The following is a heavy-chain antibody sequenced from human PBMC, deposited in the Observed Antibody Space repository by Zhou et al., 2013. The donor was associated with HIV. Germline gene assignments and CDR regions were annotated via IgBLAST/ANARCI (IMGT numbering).Heavy chain of an antibody. CDR2: FDREDDAM. CDR1: GGTFSNFA. CDR3: ATDRDLDQHLENSLHV. Sequence: QVQLVQSGAEVKKPGSSVKVSCRASGGTFSNFAISWVRLAPGQGLEWMGRFDREDDAMRYPQHFQGRVAMFADSSTDTAYMQLRSLTSDDTALYYCATDRDLDQHLENSLHVWGQGTLISVSS. J-gene: IGHJ3*01. D-gene: IGHD1-1*01. V-gene: IGHV1-24*01.